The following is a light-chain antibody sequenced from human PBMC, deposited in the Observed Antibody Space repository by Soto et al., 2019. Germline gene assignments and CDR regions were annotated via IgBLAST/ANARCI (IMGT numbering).Light chain of an antibody. Sequence: QSVLTQPACVSGSPGQAITISCTGTSSDIGDYNSVSWYQQHPGKAPKLMIYEVSNRPSGISNRFSGSKSGNTASLTISGPQAEDEADYSCSSYTSSSTYVFGTGTKVTVL. V-gene: IGLV2-14*01. CDR3: SSYTSSSTYV. CDR1: SSDIGDYNS. J-gene: IGLJ1*01. CDR2: EVS.